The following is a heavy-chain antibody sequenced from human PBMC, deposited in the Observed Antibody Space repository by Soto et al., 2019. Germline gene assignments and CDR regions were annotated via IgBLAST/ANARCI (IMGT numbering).Heavy chain of an antibody. CDR3: ARDGPIVVVVAAVDY. CDR1: GYTFTSYG. Sequence: ASVKVSCKASGYTFTSYGISWVRQAPGQGLEWMGWISAYNRNTNYAQKLQGRVTMTTDTSTSTAYMELRSLRSDDTAVYYCARDGPIVVVVAAVDYWGQGTLAPVSS. D-gene: IGHD2-15*01. CDR2: ISAYNRNT. V-gene: IGHV1-18*04. J-gene: IGHJ4*02.